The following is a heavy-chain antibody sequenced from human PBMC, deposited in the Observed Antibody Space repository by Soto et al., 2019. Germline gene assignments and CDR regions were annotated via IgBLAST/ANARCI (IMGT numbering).Heavy chain of an antibody. V-gene: IGHV1-69*02. CDR2: IIPILGIA. J-gene: IGHJ4*02. D-gene: IGHD2-15*01. CDR3: ARGPTTYCSGGSCYSDY. CDR1: GGTFSSYT. Sequence: QVQLVQSGAEVKKPGSSVKVSCKASGGTFSSYTISWVRQAPGQALAWMGRIIPILGIANYAQKFQGRVTITADKSTSTAYMELSSVRSEDTAVYYCARGPTTYCSGGSCYSDYWGQGTLVTVSS.